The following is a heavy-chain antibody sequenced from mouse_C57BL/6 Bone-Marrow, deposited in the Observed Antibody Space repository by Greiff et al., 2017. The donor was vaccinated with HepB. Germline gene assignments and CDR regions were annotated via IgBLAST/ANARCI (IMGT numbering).Heavy chain of an antibody. CDR1: GYTFTSYW. J-gene: IGHJ3*01. CDR2: INPSNGGT. Sequence: QVQLQQPGPELVKPGASVKLSCKASGYTFTSYWMHWVKQRPGQGLEWIGNINPSNGGTNYNEKFKSKATLPVDKSSSTAYMQLSSLTSEDSAVYYCARSTRLPAWFAYWVQGTLVTVSA. V-gene: IGHV1-53*01. CDR3: ARSTRLPAWFAY. D-gene: IGHD2-4*01.